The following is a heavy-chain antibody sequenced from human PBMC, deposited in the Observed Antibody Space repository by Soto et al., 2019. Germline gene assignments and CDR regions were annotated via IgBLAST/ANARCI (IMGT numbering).Heavy chain of an antibody. V-gene: IGHV1-2*02. CDR2: INPNSSDTRYNSDT. J-gene: IGHJ4*02. CDR1: GYTFTGYY. D-gene: IGHD6-6*01. CDR3: ARLDSRTSARYYFDY. Sequence: ASVKVSCKAFGYTFTGYYMHWVRQAPGQGLEWMGWINPNSSDTRYNSDTRYAQKFQGRVTMTRDTYISTAYMELSRLRSDGTAVYYCARLDSRTSARYYFDYWGKGTLVTVSS.